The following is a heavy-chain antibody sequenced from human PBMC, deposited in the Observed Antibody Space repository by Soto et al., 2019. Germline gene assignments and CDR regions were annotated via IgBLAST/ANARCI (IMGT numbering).Heavy chain of an antibody. V-gene: IGHV1-69*13. CDR3: ARTALGYSSSWALDY. CDR2: IIPIFGTA. D-gene: IGHD6-13*01. Sequence: GASVKVSCKASGGTFSSYAISWVRQAPGQGLEWMGGIIPIFGTANYAQKFQGRVTITADESTSTAYMELSSLRSEDTAVYYCARTALGYSSSWALDYWGQGTLVTVSS. CDR1: GGTFSSYA. J-gene: IGHJ4*02.